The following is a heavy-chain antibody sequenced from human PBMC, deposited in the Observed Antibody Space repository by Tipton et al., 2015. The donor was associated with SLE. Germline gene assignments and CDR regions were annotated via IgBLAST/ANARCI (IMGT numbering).Heavy chain of an antibody. CDR3: ARLGIAARRGWFDP. V-gene: IGHV4-59*08. D-gene: IGHD6-6*01. CDR2: IYYSGTT. CDR1: GGSMNTYY. J-gene: IGHJ5*02. Sequence: TLSLTCTVSGGSMNTYYWSWIRQPPGKGLEWIGYIYYSGTTNYNSSLKSRVTISVDTSKNQFSLKLSSVTAADTAVYYCARLGIAARRGWFDPWGQGTLVTVSS.